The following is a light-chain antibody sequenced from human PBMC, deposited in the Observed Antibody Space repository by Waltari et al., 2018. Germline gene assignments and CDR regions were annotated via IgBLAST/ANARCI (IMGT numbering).Light chain of an antibody. CDR3: RAWDSTSGHV. V-gene: IGLV3-1*01. Sequence: SYKLTQAPSVSVSPGQTASITCSGDNLGDKLTSWYQQKPGQSPVLVNYRDSRRPSGIPERFSGANSGNTATLTISGTQAMDEADYYCRAWDSTSGHVFGTGTKFTVL. J-gene: IGLJ1*01. CDR1: NLGDKL. CDR2: RDS.